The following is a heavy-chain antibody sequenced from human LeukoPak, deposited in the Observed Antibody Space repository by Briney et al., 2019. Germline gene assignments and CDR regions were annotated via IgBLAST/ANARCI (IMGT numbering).Heavy chain of an antibody. Sequence: GGSLRLSCVASGFTVSSNYMSWVRQAPGKGLEWVSIIYSGGITYHADSVKGRFTISRDNSKNTLYLQMNSLRAEDTAVYYCARDPHGSGSYWSQGTLVTVS. CDR1: GFTVSSNY. CDR3: ARDPHGSGSY. J-gene: IGHJ4*02. CDR2: IYSGGIT. V-gene: IGHV3-66*01. D-gene: IGHD3-10*01.